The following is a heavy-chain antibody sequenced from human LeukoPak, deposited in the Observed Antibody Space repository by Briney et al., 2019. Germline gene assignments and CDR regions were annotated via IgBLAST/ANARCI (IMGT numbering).Heavy chain of an antibody. CDR1: GFTFSSYG. CDR3: ARGYYYDSSGSYYFDY. CDR2: IWYDGSNK. J-gene: IGHJ4*02. V-gene: IGHV3-33*01. D-gene: IGHD3-22*01. Sequence: GGSLRLSCAASGFTFSSYGMHWVRQAPGKGLEWVAVIWYDGSNKYYADSVKGRFTISRDNSKNTLFLQMNSLRAEDTARYYCARGYYYDSSGSYYFDYWGREPWSPSPQ.